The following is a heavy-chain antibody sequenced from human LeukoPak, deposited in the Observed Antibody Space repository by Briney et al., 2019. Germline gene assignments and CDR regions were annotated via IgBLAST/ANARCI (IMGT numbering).Heavy chain of an antibody. CDR3: AKDIGYSSFQIPPYY. D-gene: IGHD6-13*01. V-gene: IGHV3-23*01. CDR2: ISGSGGST. J-gene: IGHJ4*02. Sequence: ETGGSLGLSCAASGFTFSSYAMSWVRQAPGKGLEWVSAISGSGGSTYYADSVKGRFTISRDNSKNTLYLQMSSLRAEDTAVYYCAKDIGYSSFQIPPYYWGQGTLVTVSS. CDR1: GFTFSSYA.